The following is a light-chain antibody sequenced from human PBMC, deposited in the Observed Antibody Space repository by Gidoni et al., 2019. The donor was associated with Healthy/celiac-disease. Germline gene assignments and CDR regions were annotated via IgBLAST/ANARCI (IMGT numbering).Light chain of an antibody. CDR3: QQYGSSPPYT. CDR1: QSVSSSY. Sequence: DIVLTQSPGTLSLSPGERATLSCRASQSVSSSYLAWYQQKPGPAPRRLIYGASSMATGIPDRFSGSGSGTDCTLTISRLEPEDFAVYYCQQYGSSPPYTFGQGTKLEIK. V-gene: IGKV3-20*01. J-gene: IGKJ2*01. CDR2: GAS.